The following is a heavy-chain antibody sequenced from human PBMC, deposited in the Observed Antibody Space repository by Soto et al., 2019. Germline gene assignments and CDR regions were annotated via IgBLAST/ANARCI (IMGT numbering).Heavy chain of an antibody. Sequence: ILSLTCTVSGGSVTSDEDYWTWIRQSPGKGLEWIGYISNSGSTGYNPSLKTRLSMSVDRSKNQFTLRLTSVTAADTAVYFCATESGSTYGYFDHWGQGTQVTVSS. V-gene: IGHV4-30-4*01. CDR2: ISNSGST. J-gene: IGHJ4*02. CDR1: GGSVTSDEDY. D-gene: IGHD5-18*01. CDR3: ATESGSTYGYFDH.